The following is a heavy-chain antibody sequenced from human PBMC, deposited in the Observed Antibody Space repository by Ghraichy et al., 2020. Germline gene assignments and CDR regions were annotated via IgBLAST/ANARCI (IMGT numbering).Heavy chain of an antibody. J-gene: IGHJ3*02. CDR2: INPNSGGT. Sequence: ASVKVSCKASGYTFTGYYMHWVRQAPGQGLEWMGWINPNSGGTNYAQKFQGRVTMTRDTSISTAYMELSRLRSDDTAVYYCARPIVATQWVNAFDIWGQGTMVTVSS. V-gene: IGHV1-2*02. D-gene: IGHD5-12*01. CDR1: GYTFTGYY. CDR3: ARPIVATQWVNAFDI.